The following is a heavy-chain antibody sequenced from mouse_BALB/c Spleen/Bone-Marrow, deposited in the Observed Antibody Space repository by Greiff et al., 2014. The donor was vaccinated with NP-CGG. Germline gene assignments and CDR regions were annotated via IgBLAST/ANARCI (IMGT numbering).Heavy chain of an antibody. D-gene: IGHD1-1*01. CDR2: INPSNGGT. Sequence: QVQLQQSGAELVKPGASVKLSCKASGYSFTRYYMYWVKQRPGQGLEWIGEINPSNGGTNFNEKFKSKATLTVDKSSSTAYMQFSSLTSEDSAVYYGTRSNYGYWYFDVWGAGTTVTVSS. J-gene: IGHJ1*01. CDR3: TRSNYGYWYFDV. CDR1: GYSFTRYY. V-gene: IGHV1S81*02.